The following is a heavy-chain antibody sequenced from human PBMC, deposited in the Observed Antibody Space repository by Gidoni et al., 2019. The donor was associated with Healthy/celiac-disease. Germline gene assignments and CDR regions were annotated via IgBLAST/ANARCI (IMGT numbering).Heavy chain of an antibody. D-gene: IGHD3-10*01. V-gene: IGHV3-49*03. CDR2: IRSKAYGGTT. J-gene: IGHJ4*02. CDR1: GFTFGDYA. Sequence: EVQLVESGGGLVPPGRSLRLSCTASGFTFGDYAMSWFRQAPGKGLEWVGFIRSKAYGGTTEYAASVKGRFTISRDDSKSIAYLQMNSLKTEDTAVYYCTREGKLLWCGESTLDYWGQGTLVTVSS. CDR3: TREGKLLWCGESTLDY.